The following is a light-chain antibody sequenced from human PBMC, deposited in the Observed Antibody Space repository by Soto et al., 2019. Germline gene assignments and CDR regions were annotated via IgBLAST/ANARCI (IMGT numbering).Light chain of an antibody. CDR2: EVS. Sequence: QSALTQPASVSGSPGQSITISCTGTSSDVGGYNYVSWYQQHPGKAPKLMIYEVSNRPSGVPDRFSGSKSGNTASLTVSGLQAEDEADYYCSSYGGYNNVIFGGGTKVTVL. J-gene: IGLJ2*01. V-gene: IGLV2-8*01. CDR3: SSYGGYNNVI. CDR1: SSDVGGYNY.